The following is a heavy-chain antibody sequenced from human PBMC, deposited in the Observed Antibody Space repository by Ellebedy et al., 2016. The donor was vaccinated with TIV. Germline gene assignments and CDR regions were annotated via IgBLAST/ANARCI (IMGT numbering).Heavy chain of an antibody. CDR2: ISVSGEAT. V-gene: IGHV3-23*01. Sequence: GESLKISCAASGFNFSAYAMSWVRQPPGKGLEWVAAISVSGEATSYADSVKGRFTISRDNSKNTLFLQMSSLRAEDTAVYFCARRSTDFAFDSWGQGTLVTVSS. CDR3: ARRSTDFAFDS. CDR1: GFNFSAYA. D-gene: IGHD3/OR15-3a*01. J-gene: IGHJ4*02.